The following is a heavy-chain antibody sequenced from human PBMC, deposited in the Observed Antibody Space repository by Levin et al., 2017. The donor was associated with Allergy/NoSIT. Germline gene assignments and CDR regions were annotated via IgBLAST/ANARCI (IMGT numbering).Heavy chain of an antibody. D-gene: IGHD6-13*01. V-gene: IGHV3-74*01. CDR2: INSDGGII. J-gene: IGHJ4*02. Sequence: LSLTCAASGFTFSTNWMYWVRQAPGKGLVWVSRINSDGGIIDYADSVMGRFTISRDNARNTLFLQMNSLGVEDTAVYYCFSSIHTGYWGQGTQVTVTS. CDR1: GFTFSTNW. CDR3: FSSIHTGY.